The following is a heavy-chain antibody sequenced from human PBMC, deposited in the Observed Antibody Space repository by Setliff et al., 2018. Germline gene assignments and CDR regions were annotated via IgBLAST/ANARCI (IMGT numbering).Heavy chain of an antibody. D-gene: IGHD3-16*01. CDR1: GGSISSGVYY. J-gene: IGHJ4*02. V-gene: IGHV4-39*07. CDR3: ARAAARAEYSDTSAYLPFDF. Sequence: PSETLSLTCNVSGGSISSGVYYWGWIRQPPGKGLEWIGRIYHGGDTYYNSSLKSRLTISVDTSKNQFSLKLSSVTAADTAVYYCARAAARAEYSDTSAYLPFDFWGLGTLVTVSS. CDR2: IYHGGDT.